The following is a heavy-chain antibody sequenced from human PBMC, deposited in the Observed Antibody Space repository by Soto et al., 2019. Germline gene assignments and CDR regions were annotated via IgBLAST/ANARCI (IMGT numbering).Heavy chain of an antibody. CDR1: GYTFTSYG. Sequence: QVQLVQSGAEVKKPGASVKVSGKASGYTFTSYGISWVRQAPGQGLEWMGWISAYNGNTNYAQKLQGRVTMTTDTSTSTAYMELRSLRSDDTAVYYCARVVFSGIAVAGTRWFDPWGQGTLVTVSS. CDR2: ISAYNGNT. J-gene: IGHJ5*02. D-gene: IGHD6-19*01. CDR3: ARVVFSGIAVAGTRWFDP. V-gene: IGHV1-18*01.